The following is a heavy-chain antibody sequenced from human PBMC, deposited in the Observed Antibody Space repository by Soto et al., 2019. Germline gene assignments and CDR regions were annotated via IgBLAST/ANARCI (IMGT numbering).Heavy chain of an antibody. J-gene: IGHJ4*02. Sequence: PGGSLRLSCAASGFTFSSYGMHWVRQAPGKGLEWVAVILYDGSNKYYADSVKGRFTISRDNSKNTLYLQMNSLRAEDTAVYYCAKGEQWLPPDPRNALDYWGQGTLVTVSS. CDR3: AKGEQWLPPDPRNALDY. V-gene: IGHV3-30*18. D-gene: IGHD6-19*01. CDR1: GFTFSSYG. CDR2: ILYDGSNK.